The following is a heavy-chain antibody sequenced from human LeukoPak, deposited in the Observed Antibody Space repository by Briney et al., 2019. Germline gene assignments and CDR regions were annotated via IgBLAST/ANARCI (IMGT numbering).Heavy chain of an antibody. V-gene: IGHV4-61*02. CDR2: IYTSGST. D-gene: IGHD5-24*01. CDR1: GGSISSGSYY. CDR3: ARRDGYNLWYFDY. Sequence: PSETLSLTCTVSGGSISSGSYYWSWIRQPAGKGLEWIGRIYTSGSTNYNPSLKSRVTISVDTSKNQFSLKLSSVTAADTAVYYCARRDGYNLWYFDYWGQGTLVTVSS. J-gene: IGHJ4*02.